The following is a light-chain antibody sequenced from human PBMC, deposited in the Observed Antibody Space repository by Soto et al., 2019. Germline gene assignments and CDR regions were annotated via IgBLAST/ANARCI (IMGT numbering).Light chain of an antibody. CDR2: VAS. CDR1: PSIGNY. Sequence: DLQMIQSPSSLSASVGDRVTITCRASPSIGNYLSWYQQKPGKAPKLLINVASTLQSGVPSRFSGSGSGTDFTLAISSLQPEDFATYYCQQSSSTPQTFGGGTRVEIK. CDR3: QQSSSTPQT. J-gene: IGKJ4*01. V-gene: IGKV1-39*01.